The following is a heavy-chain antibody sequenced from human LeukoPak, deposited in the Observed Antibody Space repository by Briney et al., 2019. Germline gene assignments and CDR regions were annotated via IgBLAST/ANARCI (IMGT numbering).Heavy chain of an antibody. D-gene: IGHD2-2*01. Sequence: GGSLRLSCVASGFTFSSYWMSWVRQAPGKGLEWVANIKQDGSEKYYVDSVKGRFTISRDNAKNSLYLQMNSLRAEDTAVYYCARTPFNIVVVPAAIEVQSNFYMDVWGKGTTVTISS. J-gene: IGHJ6*03. V-gene: IGHV3-7*03. CDR1: GFTFSSYW. CDR3: ARTPFNIVVVPAAIEVQSNFYMDV. CDR2: IKQDGSEK.